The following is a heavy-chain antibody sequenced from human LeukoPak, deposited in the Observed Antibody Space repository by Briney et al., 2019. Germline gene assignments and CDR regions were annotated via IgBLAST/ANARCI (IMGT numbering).Heavy chain of an antibody. CDR2: VDPEDGET. CDR1: GYTLTDYY. Sequence: GASVKVSCKASGYTLTDYYMHWVQQAPGKGLEWMGRVDPEDGETIYAEKFQGRVTITADTSTDTAYMELSSLRSEDTAVYYCATGIPDYNWNVGRHWFDPWGQGTLVTISS. J-gene: IGHJ5*02. CDR3: ATGIPDYNWNVGRHWFDP. D-gene: IGHD1-1*01. V-gene: IGHV1-69-2*01.